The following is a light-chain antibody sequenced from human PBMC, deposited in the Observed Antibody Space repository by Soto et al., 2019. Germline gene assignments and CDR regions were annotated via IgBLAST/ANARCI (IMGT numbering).Light chain of an antibody. V-gene: IGKV1-5*03. CDR2: LAS. Sequence: DIPMTQSPSTLSASVGDRVTITCRASQSSSSWLAWYQQKPGKAPKLLIFLASSLESGVASRFSGSGSGTEFTLTISSLQPDDVATYYCQQYHSHSLTFGGGTKVQIK. CDR3: QQYHSHSLT. CDR1: QSSSSW. J-gene: IGKJ4*01.